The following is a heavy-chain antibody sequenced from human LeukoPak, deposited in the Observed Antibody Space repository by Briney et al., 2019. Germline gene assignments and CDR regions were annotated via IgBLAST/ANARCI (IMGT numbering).Heavy chain of an antibody. Sequence: PSETLSLTCTVSGGSISSYYWSWIRQPPGKGLEWIGYIYHSGSTNYNPSLKSRVTISVDTSKNQFSLKLSSVTAADTAVYYCAREEGPGYSSGWYYFDYWGQGTLVTVSS. CDR2: IYHSGST. J-gene: IGHJ4*02. V-gene: IGHV4-59*01. CDR1: GGSISSYY. CDR3: AREEGPGYSSGWYYFDY. D-gene: IGHD6-19*01.